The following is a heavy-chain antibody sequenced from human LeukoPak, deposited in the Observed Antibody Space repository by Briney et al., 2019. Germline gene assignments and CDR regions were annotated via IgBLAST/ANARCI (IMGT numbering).Heavy chain of an antibody. J-gene: IGHJ4*02. CDR1: GFTFSSYA. CDR2: ISGSGGST. Sequence: GGSLRLSCAASGFTFSSYAMSWVRQAPGKGREGVSTISGSGGSTYYADSVKGRFTISRDNSENTLYLQMNSLRAEDTALYYCAKHFTRDSYGYDYWGQGTLVTVSS. V-gene: IGHV3-23*01. D-gene: IGHD5-18*01. CDR3: AKHFTRDSYGYDY.